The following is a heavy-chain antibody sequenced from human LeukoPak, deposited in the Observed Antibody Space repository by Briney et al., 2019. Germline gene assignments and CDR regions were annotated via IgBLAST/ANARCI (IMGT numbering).Heavy chain of an antibody. CDR1: AGSFSGYY. Sequence: SETLSLTCAVYAGSFSGYYWSLIRQPPGKGLEWIGEINHSGSTNYNPSLKSRVTISVDTSKNQFSLKLSSVTAADTAVYYCARDLYGGDGYNEGPYSDYWGQGTLVTVSS. CDR2: INHSGST. J-gene: IGHJ4*02. CDR3: ARDLYGGDGYNEGPYSDY. D-gene: IGHD5-24*01. V-gene: IGHV4-34*01.